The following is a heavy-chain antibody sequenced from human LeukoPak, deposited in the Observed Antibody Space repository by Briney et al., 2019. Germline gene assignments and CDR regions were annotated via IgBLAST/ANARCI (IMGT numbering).Heavy chain of an antibody. CDR3: ARGYSSPVPNFDY. J-gene: IGHJ4*02. D-gene: IGHD6-13*01. CDR2: INPNNGGT. V-gene: IGHV1-2*02. CDR1: GYTFTGYY. Sequence: ASVKVSCKASGYTFTGYYMHWVRQAPGQGLEWMGWINPNNGGTSYAQKFQGRVTMTRDTSITTAYMELPSMTSDDTAVYYCARGYSSPVPNFDYWGQGTLVTVSS.